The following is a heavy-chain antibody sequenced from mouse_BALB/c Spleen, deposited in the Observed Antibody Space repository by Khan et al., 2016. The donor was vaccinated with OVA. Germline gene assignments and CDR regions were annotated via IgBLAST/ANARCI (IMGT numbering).Heavy chain of an antibody. V-gene: IGHV5-12*02. CDR2: ISNGGGST. Sequence: EVELVESGGGLVQPGGSLKLSCATSGFTFSDYFMYWVRQTPEKRLEWVAYISNGGGSTYYPDTVKGRFTISRDNAKNTLYLQMSRLKSGDTAMYYCARGTTVGAFDYWGQGTTLTVSS. J-gene: IGHJ2*01. D-gene: IGHD1-1*01. CDR1: GFTFSDYF. CDR3: ARGTTVGAFDY.